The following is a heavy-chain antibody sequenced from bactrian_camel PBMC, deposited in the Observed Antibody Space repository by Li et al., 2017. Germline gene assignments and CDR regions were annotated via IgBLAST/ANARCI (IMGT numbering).Heavy chain of an antibody. CDR2: IYGDGDSR. J-gene: IGHJ4*01. D-gene: IGHD1*01. CDR1: NLYGGYTTYC. Sequence: VQLVESGGGSVQVGGSLTLSCVASNLYGGYTTYCMGWFREAPGKAREGVAAIYGDGDSRIYPDSVKGRFNISRDNAKNSVDLQMNCLKPDDTAVYYCAATGQMLSVAGCRTQGTQVTVS. V-gene: IGHV3S42*01.